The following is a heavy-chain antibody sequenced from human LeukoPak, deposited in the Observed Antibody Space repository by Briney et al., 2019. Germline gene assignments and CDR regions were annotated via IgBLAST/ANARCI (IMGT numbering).Heavy chain of an antibody. CDR3: ARGPVGGATYYDGDAFDI. CDR1: GGSFSGYY. J-gene: IGHJ3*02. D-gene: IGHD1-26*01. V-gene: IGHV4-34*01. CDR2: INHSGST. Sequence: PSETLSLTCAVYGGSFSGYYWSWIRQPPGKGLEWIGEINHSGSTNYNPSLKSRVTISVDTSKNQFSLKLSSVTAVDTAVYYCARGPVGGATYYDGDAFDIWGQGTMVTVSS.